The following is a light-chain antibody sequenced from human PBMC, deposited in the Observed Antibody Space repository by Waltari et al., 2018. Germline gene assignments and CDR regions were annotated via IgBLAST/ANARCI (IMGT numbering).Light chain of an antibody. CDR3: FSYAGSRTWV. CDR1: SGDVGSFNL. CDR2: EVN. V-gene: IGLV2-23*02. Sequence: QSALTQPASVSGSPGQSITISCPGTSGDVGSFNLVPWYQQHAGKAPKLMIYEVNKWPSGVSNRFSGSKSANTASLTISGLQAEDEADYYCFSYAGSRTWVFGGGTKLTVL. J-gene: IGLJ3*02.